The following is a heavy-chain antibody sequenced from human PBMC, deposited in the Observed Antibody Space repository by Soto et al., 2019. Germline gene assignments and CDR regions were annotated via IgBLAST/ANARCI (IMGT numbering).Heavy chain of an antibody. D-gene: IGHD6-25*01. CDR2: TYSGGSS. J-gene: IGHJ6*03. CDR3: ARAGAYSSANMDV. CDR1: GLNVSSNS. V-gene: IGHV3-66*01. Sequence: EVQLVESGGGLVQPGGSLRVSCAASGLNVSSNSMNWVRQAPGRGLEWVSITYSGGSSYYADSVKGRFTIFRDNSKNTLFLQMNSLRAEDTAVYYCARAGAYSSANMDVWGKGTTVTVSS.